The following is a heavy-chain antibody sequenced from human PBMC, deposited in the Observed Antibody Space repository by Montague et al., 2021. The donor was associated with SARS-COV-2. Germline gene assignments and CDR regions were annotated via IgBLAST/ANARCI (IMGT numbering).Heavy chain of an antibody. Sequence: PLSLTCTVSGGSISSGSYNWSWIRQPAGKGLEWIGSISISGSTNYNPSLKSRVTISVDTSKNQFSLKLSSVTAADPAVYYCARDIAVAGLFDYWGQGTLVTVSS. CDR2: ISISGST. D-gene: IGHD6-19*01. CDR1: GGSISSGSYN. J-gene: IGHJ4*02. CDR3: ARDIAVAGLFDY. V-gene: IGHV4-61*02.